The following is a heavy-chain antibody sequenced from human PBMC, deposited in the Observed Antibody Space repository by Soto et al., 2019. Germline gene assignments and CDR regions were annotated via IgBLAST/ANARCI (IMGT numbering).Heavy chain of an antibody. CDR3: ARGRLTPDIVVVVAATPLIAEYFQH. V-gene: IGHV4-34*01. Sequence: PSETLSLTCAVYGGSFSGYYWSWIRQPPGKGLEWIGEINHSGSTNYNPSLKSRVTISVDTSKNQCSLKLSSVTAADTAVYYCARGRLTPDIVVVVAATPLIAEYFQHWGQGTLVTVSS. D-gene: IGHD2-15*01. CDR2: INHSGST. J-gene: IGHJ1*01. CDR1: GGSFSGYY.